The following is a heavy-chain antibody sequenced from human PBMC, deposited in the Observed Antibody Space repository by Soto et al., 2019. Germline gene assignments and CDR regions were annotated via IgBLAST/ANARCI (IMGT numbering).Heavy chain of an antibody. Sequence: QVQLVESGGGVVQPGRSLRLSCAASGFTFSSYAMHWVRQAPGKGLVWVAVISYDGSNKYYADSVKGRFTISRDNSTNTLYLQMNSLRAEDTAVYYCAREDYGDYGVGWFDPWGQGTLVTVSS. CDR2: ISYDGSNK. V-gene: IGHV3-30-3*01. CDR1: GFTFSSYA. D-gene: IGHD4-17*01. J-gene: IGHJ5*02. CDR3: AREDYGDYGVGWFDP.